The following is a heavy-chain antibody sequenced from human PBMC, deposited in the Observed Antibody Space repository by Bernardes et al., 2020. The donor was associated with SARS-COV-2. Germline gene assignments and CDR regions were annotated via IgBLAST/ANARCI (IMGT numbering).Heavy chain of an antibody. D-gene: IGHD2-21*02. V-gene: IGHV3-23*01. CDR1: GFTFSNYA. Sequence: GSLRLSCSASGFTFSNYAMSWFRQPPGKGLEWISAVNSAGTTYYADSVRGRFTAARDNSKNTLYLQMSSLRSEDTAVYYCARVVSGPHVGADAFAVWGRGTTVTVSS. CDR2: VNSAGTT. J-gene: IGHJ3*01. CDR3: ARVVSGPHVGADAFAV.